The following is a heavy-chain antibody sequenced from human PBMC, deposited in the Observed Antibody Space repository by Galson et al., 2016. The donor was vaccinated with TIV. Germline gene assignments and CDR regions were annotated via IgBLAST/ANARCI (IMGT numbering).Heavy chain of an antibody. V-gene: IGHV3-7*01. D-gene: IGHD1-14*01. J-gene: IGHJ4*02. CDR1: GFAFSDYW. Sequence: SLRLSCAASGFAFSDYWMSWVRQAPGKGLEWVANIKHDGSDHNYVDSVRGRFTISRDNAKISLFLQINSLRVEDTAVYYCARESHGGTTDLDCWGQGTLVTVSS. CDR2: IKHDGSDH. CDR3: ARESHGGTTDLDC.